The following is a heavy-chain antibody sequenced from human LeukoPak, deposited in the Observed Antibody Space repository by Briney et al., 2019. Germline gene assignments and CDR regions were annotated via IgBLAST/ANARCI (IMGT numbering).Heavy chain of an antibody. Sequence: GGSLRLSCAASGFSFTTYGFHWVRQAPGKGLEWAAVIWYDGSKQYYADSVKGRFTFSRDDSQNMLYLQMNSLRAEDTAVYYCAKPADIVVVPAADFDYWGQGTLVTVSS. D-gene: IGHD2-2*01. CDR3: AKPADIVVVPAADFDY. V-gene: IGHV3-33*06. CDR2: IWYDGSKQ. J-gene: IGHJ4*02. CDR1: GFSFTTYG.